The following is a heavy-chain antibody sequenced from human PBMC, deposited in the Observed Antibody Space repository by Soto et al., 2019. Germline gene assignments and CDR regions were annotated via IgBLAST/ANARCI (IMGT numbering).Heavy chain of an antibody. CDR1: GGTFSSYS. CDR3: ASSLSPTYCGGDCYLSY. CDR2: IIPIFGTA. D-gene: IGHD2-21*02. J-gene: IGHJ4*02. Sequence: GASVKVSCKASGGTFSSYSITWVRHAPGQGLEWMGGIIPIFGTANYAQKFQGRVTITADESTSTAYMELSSLRSEDTAVYYCASSLSPTYCGGDCYLSYWGQGTLVTVSS. V-gene: IGHV1-69*13.